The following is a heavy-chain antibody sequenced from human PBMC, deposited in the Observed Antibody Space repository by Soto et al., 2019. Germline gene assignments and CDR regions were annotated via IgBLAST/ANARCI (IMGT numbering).Heavy chain of an antibody. V-gene: IGHV5-51*01. Sequence: GESLKISCEGSDYNFATYWVAWVRQMPGAGLEWVGMIKPGDSDTRYSPSFQGRVTISADKSTNTAFLKWRSLKASDTAIYFRARRYCRSGDCYSDYWGQGALVTLSS. D-gene: IGHD2-21*01. CDR2: IKPGDSDT. CDR3: ARRYCRSGDCYSDY. CDR1: DYNFATYW. J-gene: IGHJ4*02.